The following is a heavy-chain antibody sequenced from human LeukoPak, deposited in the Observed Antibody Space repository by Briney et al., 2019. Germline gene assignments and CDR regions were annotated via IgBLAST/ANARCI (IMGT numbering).Heavy chain of an antibody. CDR2: IYTSGST. Sequence: SETLSLTCTVSGYSISGGYYWSWIRQPAGKGLEWIGRIYTSGSTNYNPSLKSRVTISVDTSKNQFSLKLSSVTAADTAVYYCARGSPRITIFGVVPRTYYYYMDVWGKGTTVTVSS. D-gene: IGHD3-3*01. J-gene: IGHJ6*03. CDR1: GYSISGGYY. CDR3: ARGSPRITIFGVVPRTYYYYMDV. V-gene: IGHV4-61*02.